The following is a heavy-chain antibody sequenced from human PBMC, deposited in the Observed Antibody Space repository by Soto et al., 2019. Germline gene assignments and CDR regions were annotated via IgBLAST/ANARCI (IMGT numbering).Heavy chain of an antibody. CDR2: IIPIFGTA. CDR1: GGTFSSYA. Sequence: ASVKVSCKASGGTFSSYAISWVRQAPGQGLEWMGGIIPIFGTANYAQKFQGRVTITADESTSTAYMELSSLRSEDTAVYYCARPIYSYGLGGLDYWGQGTLVTISS. D-gene: IGHD5-18*01. CDR3: ARPIYSYGLGGLDY. V-gene: IGHV1-69*13. J-gene: IGHJ4*02.